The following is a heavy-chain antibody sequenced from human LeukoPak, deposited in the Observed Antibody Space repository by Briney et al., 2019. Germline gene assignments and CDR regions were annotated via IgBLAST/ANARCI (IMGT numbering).Heavy chain of an antibody. CDR3: TTSRGYSYGFDAFDI. D-gene: IGHD5-18*01. CDR2: IRSKANSYAT. J-gene: IGHJ3*02. CDR1: GFTFSGSA. Sequence: PGGSLRLSCAASGFTFSGSAMHWVRQASGKGLEWVGRIRSKANSYATAYAASVKGRFTISRDDSKNTAYLQMNSLKTEDTAVYYCTTSRGYSYGFDAFDIWGQGTMVTVSS. V-gene: IGHV3-73*01.